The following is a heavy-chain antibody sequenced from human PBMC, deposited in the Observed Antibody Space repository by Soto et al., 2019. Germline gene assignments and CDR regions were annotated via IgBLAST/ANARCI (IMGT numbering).Heavy chain of an antibody. Sequence: SGTLSLTFTVSGGSITSHYWSWIRQSPGKGLEWIGYIYSSGSTNYNPSLKSRLTISVDTSKNQFSLKLSSVTAADTAVYYCARDRIQLGYFDYWGQGALVTVSS. CDR3: ARDRIQLGYFDY. D-gene: IGHD5-18*01. J-gene: IGHJ4*02. CDR1: GGSITSHY. V-gene: IGHV4-59*11. CDR2: IYSSGST.